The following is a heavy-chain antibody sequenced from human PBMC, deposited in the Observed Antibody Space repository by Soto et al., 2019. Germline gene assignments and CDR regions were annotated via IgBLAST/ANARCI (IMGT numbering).Heavy chain of an antibody. D-gene: IGHD6-13*01. CDR1: GGSISSSSYY. J-gene: IGHJ6*02. CDR2: IYYSGST. Sequence: PSETLSLTCTVSGGSISSSSYYWGWIRQPPGKGLEWIGSIYYSGSTYYNPSLKSRVTISVDTSKNQFSLKLSSVTAADTAVYYCASLPIAAAGTGYYYYGMDGWGQGNTVTVSS. CDR3: ASLPIAAAGTGYYYYGMDG. V-gene: IGHV4-39*01.